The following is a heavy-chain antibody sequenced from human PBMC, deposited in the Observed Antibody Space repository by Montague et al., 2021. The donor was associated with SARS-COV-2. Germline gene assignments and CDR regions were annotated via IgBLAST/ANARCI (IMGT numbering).Heavy chain of an antibody. V-gene: IGHV4-39*01. CDR3: DGSSEEEYYFDY. CDR1: GGSISSGSYY. Sequence: SETLSLTCTVSGGSISSGSYYWSWIRQPAGKGLEWIGSIYYSGSTYYNSSLKSRVTISVDTSKNQFSLKLSSVTAADTAVYYCDGSSEEEYYFDYWGQGTLVTVPS. CDR2: IYYSGST. D-gene: IGHD3-22*01. J-gene: IGHJ4*02.